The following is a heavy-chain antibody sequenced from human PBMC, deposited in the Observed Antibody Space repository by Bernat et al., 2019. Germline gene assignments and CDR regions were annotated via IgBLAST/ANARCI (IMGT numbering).Heavy chain of an antibody. J-gene: IGHJ4*02. V-gene: IGHV2-70*15. CDR2: IDWDDDK. CDR1: GFSLSTSGMC. D-gene: IGHD3-16*01. Sequence: QVTLRESGPALVKPTQTLTLTCTFSGFSLSTSGMCVSWIRQPSGKALEWLARIDWDDDKYYSTSLKTRLTISKDTSKNQVVLTMTNMDPVDTATYYCARRLCTLGVIDYWGQGTLVTVSS. CDR3: ARRLCTLGVIDY.